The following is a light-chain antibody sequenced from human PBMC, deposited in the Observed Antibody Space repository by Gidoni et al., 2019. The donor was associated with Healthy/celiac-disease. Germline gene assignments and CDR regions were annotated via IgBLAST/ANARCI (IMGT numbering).Light chain of an antibody. V-gene: IGKV1-33*01. J-gene: IGKJ5*01. CDR1: QDISNY. CDR2: DAS. CDR3: QQYDNLPIT. Sequence: DIQMTQSPSSLSASVGDRVTITCQASQDISNYLNWYQQKQGKAPKLLIYDASNLETGVPSRFSGSGSGTDFTFTISSLQPEDIATYYCQQYDNLPITFXXXTRLEIK.